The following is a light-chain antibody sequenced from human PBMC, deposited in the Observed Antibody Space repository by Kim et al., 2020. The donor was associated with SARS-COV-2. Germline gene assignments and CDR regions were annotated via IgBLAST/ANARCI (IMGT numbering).Light chain of an antibody. CDR3: QQYNEWWT. J-gene: IGKJ1*01. CDR2: AAS. Sequence: SLCPGERATLSCRASQSVSRDLARYQRRPGQVPRRLIYAASTRVAGIPARFSGSGSGTEFTLTISSLQFEDFAVYYCQQYNEWWTFGQGTKVDIK. CDR1: QSVSRD. V-gene: IGKV3-15*01.